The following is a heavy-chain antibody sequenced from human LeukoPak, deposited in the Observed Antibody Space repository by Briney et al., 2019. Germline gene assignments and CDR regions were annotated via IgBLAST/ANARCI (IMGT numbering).Heavy chain of an antibody. D-gene: IGHD6-13*01. CDR3: ARELRVVYDVESIAAAGTSYYYYGKDV. CDR2: INPNSGGT. Sequence: ASVKVSCKASGGTFSSYAISWVRQAPGQGLEWMGWINPNSGGTNYAQKFQGRVTMTRDTSISTAYMELSRLRSDDTAVYYCARELRVVYDVESIAAAGTSYYYYGKDVWGQGTTVTVSS. J-gene: IGHJ6*02. CDR1: GGTFSSYA. V-gene: IGHV1-2*02.